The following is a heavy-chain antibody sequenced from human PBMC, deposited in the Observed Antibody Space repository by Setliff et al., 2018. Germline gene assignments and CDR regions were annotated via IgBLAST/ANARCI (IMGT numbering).Heavy chain of an antibody. CDR3: ARDLGHGGDSDY. CDR2: IGHTGSI. CDR1: GYSISSGYI. D-gene: IGHD2-21*02. J-gene: IGHJ4*02. Sequence: PSETLSLTCTVSGYSISSGYIWGWTRQPPGKGLEWVGNIGHTGSINYNPSLKSRLTISRDTSKNQVSLKLNSVTATDTAVYYCARDLGHGGDSDYWGQGIQVTVSS. V-gene: IGHV4-38-2*02.